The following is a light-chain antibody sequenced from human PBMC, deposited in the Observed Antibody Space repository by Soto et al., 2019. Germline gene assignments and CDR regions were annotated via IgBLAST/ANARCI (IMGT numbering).Light chain of an antibody. Sequence: SVLPNSPGTISFALFEIAHLSFISSQSVSSNYLAWYQQKPGQAPRLLIYDASNRATGIPARFSGSGSGTDFTLTISSLEPEDFAVYYCQQRSNWPPTFGKGTKVDIK. CDR2: DAS. CDR3: QQRSNWPPT. CDR1: QSVSSNY. J-gene: IGKJ1*01. V-gene: IGKV3-11*01.